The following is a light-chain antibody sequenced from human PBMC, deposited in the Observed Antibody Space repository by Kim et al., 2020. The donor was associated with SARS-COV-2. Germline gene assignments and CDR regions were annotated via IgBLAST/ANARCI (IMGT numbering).Light chain of an antibody. V-gene: IGLV2-14*03. Sequence: QSVLTQPASVSGSPGQSITLCTGTSSDIGAYNYVSWYQQHPDKAPRLILYDVSNRPSGVSHLFSGSKSGNTAYLTISGLQAEDEAVYYCGSYTSRNTLLFGGGTKVTVL. CDR3: GSYTSRNTLL. CDR2: DVS. J-gene: IGLJ2*01. CDR1: SSDIGAYNY.